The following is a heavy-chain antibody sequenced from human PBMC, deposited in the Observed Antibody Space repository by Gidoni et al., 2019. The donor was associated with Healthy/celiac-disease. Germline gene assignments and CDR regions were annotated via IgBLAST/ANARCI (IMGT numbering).Heavy chain of an antibody. CDR1: GFTFSSYA. Sequence: EVQLLESGGGLVQPGGSLRLSCAASGFTFSSYAMSWVRQAPGKGLVLVSAISGSGGSTYYADSVKGRFTISRDNSKNTLYLQMNSLRAEDTAVYYCAKGNYGGNSPFGYWGQGTLVTVSS. CDR3: AKGNYGGNSPFGY. D-gene: IGHD4-17*01. J-gene: IGHJ4*02. V-gene: IGHV3-23*01. CDR2: ISGSGGST.